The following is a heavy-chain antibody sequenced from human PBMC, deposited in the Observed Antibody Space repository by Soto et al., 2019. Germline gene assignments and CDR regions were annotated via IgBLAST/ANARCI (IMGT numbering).Heavy chain of an antibody. CDR3: AKDMGGSIAVAGDFDY. V-gene: IGHV3-9*01. Sequence: GGSLRLSCAASRFTFDDYAMHWVRQAPGKGLEWVSGISWNSGSIGYADSVKGRFTISRDNAKNSLYLQMNSLRAEDTALYYCAKDMGGSIAVAGDFDYWGQGTLVTVSS. J-gene: IGHJ4*02. CDR2: ISWNSGSI. D-gene: IGHD6-19*01. CDR1: RFTFDDYA.